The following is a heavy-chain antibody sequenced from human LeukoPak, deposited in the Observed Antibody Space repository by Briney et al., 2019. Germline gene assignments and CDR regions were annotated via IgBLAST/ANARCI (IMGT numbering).Heavy chain of an antibody. CDR1: GFTFSSYW. J-gene: IGHJ4*02. CDR2: IKEDGSEK. D-gene: IGHD1-1*01. Sequence: GGSLRLSCAASGFTFSSYWMSWVRQAPGKGLEWVANIKEDGSEKSHADSVKGRFTVSRDNTKNSLYLQMDSLRAEDTAVYYCAKDTPTTSGYFDYWGQGTLVTVSS. CDR3: AKDTPTTSGYFDY. V-gene: IGHV3-7*03.